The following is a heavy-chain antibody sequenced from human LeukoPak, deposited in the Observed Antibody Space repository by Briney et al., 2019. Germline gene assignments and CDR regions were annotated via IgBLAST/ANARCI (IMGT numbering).Heavy chain of an antibody. Sequence: GGSLRLSCAASGFTVSSNYMSWVRQAPGKGLEWVGFIRSKAYGGTTEYAASVKGRFTISRDDSKSIAYLQMNSLKTEDTAVYYCTRERRSSGAPEYAFDIWGQGTMVTVSS. D-gene: IGHD6-19*01. CDR2: IRSKAYGGTT. CDR1: GFTVSSNY. CDR3: TRERRSSGAPEYAFDI. J-gene: IGHJ3*02. V-gene: IGHV3-49*04.